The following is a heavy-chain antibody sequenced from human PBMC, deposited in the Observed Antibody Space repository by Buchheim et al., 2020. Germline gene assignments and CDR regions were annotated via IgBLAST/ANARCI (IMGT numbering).Heavy chain of an antibody. V-gene: IGHV3-33*01. CDR2: IWYDGSNK. J-gene: IGHJ5*02. D-gene: IGHD6-13*01. CDR3: ARDNSSSWYLLNWFDP. Sequence: QVQLVESGGGVVQPGRSLRLSCAASGFTFSSYGMHWVRQAPGKGLEWVAVIWYDGSNKYYADSVKGRFTISRDNSKNTLYLRMNSLRAEDTAVYYCARDNSSSWYLLNWFDPWGQGTL. CDR1: GFTFSSYG.